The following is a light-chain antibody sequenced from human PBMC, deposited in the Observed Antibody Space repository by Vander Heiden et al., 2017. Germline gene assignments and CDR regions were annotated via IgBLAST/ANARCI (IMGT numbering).Light chain of an antibody. J-gene: IGKJ5*01. CDR2: DAS. Sequence: DIQMTQSPSSLSASVGDRVTITCQASQDISNYLNWYQQKPGKAPKLLIYDASNLETGVPSRFSGSGSGTDFTFTISSLQPEDIATYYCLQYDNLPITFGPGTRLEIK. CDR3: LQYDNLPIT. V-gene: IGKV1-33*01. CDR1: QDISNY.